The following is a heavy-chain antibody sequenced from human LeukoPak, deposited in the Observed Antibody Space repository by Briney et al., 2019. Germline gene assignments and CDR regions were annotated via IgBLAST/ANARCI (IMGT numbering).Heavy chain of an antibody. J-gene: IGHJ4*02. CDR1: GGSFSGHY. Sequence: PSETLSLACGVYGGSFSGHYWSWIHQPPGKGLEWIGEINHSGSTNYSPSLESRVTMSVDTSKNQFSLKLSSVTAADTAVYYCARGSDSSGYYSPVDYWGQGTLVTVSS. V-gene: IGHV4-34*01. D-gene: IGHD3-22*01. CDR3: ARGSDSSGYYSPVDY. CDR2: INHSGST.